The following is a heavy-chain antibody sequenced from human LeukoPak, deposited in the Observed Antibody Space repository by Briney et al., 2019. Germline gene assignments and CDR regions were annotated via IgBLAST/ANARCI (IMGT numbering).Heavy chain of an antibody. J-gene: IGHJ6*03. Sequence: GASVKVSCKASGYTFTSYYMHWVRQAPGQGLEWMGIINPSGGSTSYAQKFQGRVTMTRDTSTSTVYMELSSLRSEDTAVYYCARGGVGADHYYYYMDVWSKGTTVTVSS. CDR1: GYTFTSYY. D-gene: IGHD1-26*01. CDR2: INPSGGST. CDR3: ARGGVGADHYYYYMDV. V-gene: IGHV1-46*01.